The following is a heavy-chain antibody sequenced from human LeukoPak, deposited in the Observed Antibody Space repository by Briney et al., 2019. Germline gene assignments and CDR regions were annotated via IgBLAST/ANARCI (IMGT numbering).Heavy chain of an antibody. J-gene: IGHJ4*02. D-gene: IGHD3-3*01. CDR3: ARERQNKDFWSGGDY. CDR2: ISSSSSTI. Sequence: GGSLGLSCAASGFTFSSYSMNWVRQAPGKGLEWVSYISSSSSTIYYTDSVKGRFTISRDNAKNSLYLQMNSLRAEDTAVYYCARERQNKDFWSGGDYWGQGTLVTVSS. V-gene: IGHV3-48*01. CDR1: GFTFSSYS.